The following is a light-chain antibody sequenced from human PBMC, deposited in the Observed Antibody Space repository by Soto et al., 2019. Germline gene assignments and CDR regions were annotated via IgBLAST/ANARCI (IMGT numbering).Light chain of an antibody. Sequence: IVLTQSPATLSVSPGETASLSCRASQSAGNFLAWYQQKPGQAPRLLIYDASNRATGIPARFSGSGSGTDFTLTISSLEPEDFAVYYCQQRSNWLTFGGGTKVDIK. CDR1: QSAGNF. CDR3: QQRSNWLT. J-gene: IGKJ4*01. V-gene: IGKV3-11*01. CDR2: DAS.